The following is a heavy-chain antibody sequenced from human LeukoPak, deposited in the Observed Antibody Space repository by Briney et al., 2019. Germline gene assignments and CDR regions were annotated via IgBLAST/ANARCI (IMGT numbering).Heavy chain of an antibody. CDR3: ARDSFHLIRMVRGVIMEDY. CDR1: GFTFSTYA. CDR2: IRGSGGGA. V-gene: IGHV3-23*01. Sequence: PGGSLRLSCAASGFTFSTYAMSWVRQAPGKGLEWVSGIRGSGGGAYYADSVKGHFTISRDNSKNTLYLHMNSLRAEDTAVYYCARDSFHLIRMVRGVIMEDYWGQGTLVTVPS. J-gene: IGHJ4*02. D-gene: IGHD3-10*01.